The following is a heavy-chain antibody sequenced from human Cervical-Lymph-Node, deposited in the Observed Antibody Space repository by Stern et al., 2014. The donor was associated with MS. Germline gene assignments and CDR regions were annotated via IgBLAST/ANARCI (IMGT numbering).Heavy chain of an antibody. CDR3: ARDGLDGMDV. CDR1: GGSVSSSSFY. J-gene: IGHJ6*02. CDR2: PHFSGNP. D-gene: IGHD3/OR15-3a*01. Sequence: QVQLQESGPGLVKPTETLSLTCTVSGGSVSSSSFYWSWIRQPPGKGLDWIGNPHFSGNPTSNPSLKSRVTISIDTSKNHFSLNLSSLTAADTAVYYCARDGLDGMDVWGQGTSVTVSS. V-gene: IGHV4-61*03.